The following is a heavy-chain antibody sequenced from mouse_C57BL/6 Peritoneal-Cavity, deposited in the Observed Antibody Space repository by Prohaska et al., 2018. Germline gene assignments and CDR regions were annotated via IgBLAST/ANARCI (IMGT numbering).Heavy chain of an antibody. CDR1: GYTFTYYY. J-gene: IGHJ4*01. CDR3: ARCDSSGYLLYYYAMDY. CDR2: INPNNGGT. Sequence: SVKISCKASGYTFTYYYMNWVNQSHGKSLEWIGDINPNNGGTSYNQKFKGKATLTVDKSSSTAYMELRSLTSEDSAVYYCARCDSSGYLLYYYAMDYWGQGTSVTVAS. D-gene: IGHD3-2*02. V-gene: IGHV1-26*01.